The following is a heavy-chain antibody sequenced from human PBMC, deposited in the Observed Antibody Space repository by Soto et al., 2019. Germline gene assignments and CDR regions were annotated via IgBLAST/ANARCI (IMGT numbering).Heavy chain of an antibody. Sequence: GGSLRLSCAASGFTFSSYSMNWVRQAPGKGLEWVSSISSSSSYIYYADSVKGRFTISRDNAKNSLYLQMNSLRAEDTAVYYCARDRESSSWYDYWGQGTLVTVSS. J-gene: IGHJ4*02. V-gene: IGHV3-21*01. CDR2: ISSSSSYI. CDR3: ARDRESSSWYDY. CDR1: GFTFSSYS. D-gene: IGHD6-13*01.